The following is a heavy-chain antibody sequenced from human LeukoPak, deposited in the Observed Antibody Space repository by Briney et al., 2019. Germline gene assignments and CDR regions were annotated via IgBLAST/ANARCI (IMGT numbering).Heavy chain of an antibody. CDR2: ISWTGGDI. CDR1: GFTFDDYA. J-gene: IGHJ5*02. Sequence: GGSLRLSCVASGFTFDDYAMHWVRQAPGKGLEWISGISWTGGDIGYADSVKGRFTISRDNAKNSLFLHMSSLKTEDTAFYYCAKGSTSWFRSWFDPWGQGTLVTVSS. V-gene: IGHV3-9*01. CDR3: AKGSTSWFRSWFDP. D-gene: IGHD2-2*01.